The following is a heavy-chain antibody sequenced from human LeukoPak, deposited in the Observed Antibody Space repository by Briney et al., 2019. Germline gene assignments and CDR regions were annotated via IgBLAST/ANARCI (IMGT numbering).Heavy chain of an antibody. V-gene: IGHV1-24*01. J-gene: IGHJ3*02. Sequence: GASVKVSCKVSGYTLTELSMHWVRQAPGKGLEWMGGFDPEDGETIYAQKFQGRVTMTEDTSTDTAYMELSSLRSEDTAVYYCARPTTYYDIWDAFDIWGQGTMVTVSS. D-gene: IGHD3-9*01. CDR1: GYTLTELS. CDR2: FDPEDGET. CDR3: ARPTTYYDIWDAFDI.